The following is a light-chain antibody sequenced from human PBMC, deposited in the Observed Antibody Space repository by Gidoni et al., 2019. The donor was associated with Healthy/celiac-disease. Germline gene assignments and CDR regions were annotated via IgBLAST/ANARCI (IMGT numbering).Light chain of an antibody. CDR3: QQYDNPLT. CDR1: QDISNY. CDR2: DAS. V-gene: IGKV1-33*01. J-gene: IGKJ4*01. Sequence: EIQLTQSPSSLSASVGDRVTITCQASQDISNYLNWYQQKPGKAPKLLIYDASNFETGVPSRFSGSGSGTDFTFTISSLQPEDIATYYCQQYDNPLTFGGGTKVEIK.